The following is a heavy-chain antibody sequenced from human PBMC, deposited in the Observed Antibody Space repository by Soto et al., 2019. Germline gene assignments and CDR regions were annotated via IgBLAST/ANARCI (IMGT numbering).Heavy chain of an antibody. CDR1: GGSFSGYY. CDR2: IERGGST. J-gene: IGHJ4*02. D-gene: IGHD3-10*01. CDR3: ARGYGSGSYWAY. V-gene: IGHV4-34*02. Sequence: QVQLQQWGAGLLKPSETLSLTCAVYGGSFSGYYWSWVRQPPGKGLEWIGEIERGGSTNYNPSLKSRVAISVDTSKNQFSLKVNSVTAADTAVYYCARGYGSGSYWAYWGQGTPVTVSS.